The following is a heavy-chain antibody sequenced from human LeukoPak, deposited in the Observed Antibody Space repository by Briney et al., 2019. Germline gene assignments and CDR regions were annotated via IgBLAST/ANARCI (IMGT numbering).Heavy chain of an antibody. V-gene: IGHV4-4*07. CDR1: GGSISSYY. J-gene: IGHJ6*03. CDR3: ASSSWSRSYYYYYMDV. CDR2: IYTSGST. Sequence: SETLSLTCTVSGGSISSYYWSWIRQPAGKGLEWIGRIYTSGSTNYNPSLKSRVTMSVDTSKNQFSLTLSSVTAADTAVYYCASSSWSRSYYYYYMDVWGKGTTVTVSS. D-gene: IGHD6-13*01.